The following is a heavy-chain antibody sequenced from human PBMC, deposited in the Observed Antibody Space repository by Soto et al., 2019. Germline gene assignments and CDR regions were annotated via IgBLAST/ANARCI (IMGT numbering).Heavy chain of an antibody. CDR2: IFTRGTA. D-gene: IGHD3-22*01. J-gene: IGHJ4*02. CDR3: TKLWGYYFES. V-gene: IGHV3-53*01. CDR1: GFSVNDNY. Sequence: RGGSLRLSCTASGFSVNDNYMAWVRQAPGKSPEWVAVIFTRGTAHYADSVTGRFTFSRDNSKRTLNLQLNNLGAEDTAVYYCTKLWGYYFESWGQGTLVTVSS.